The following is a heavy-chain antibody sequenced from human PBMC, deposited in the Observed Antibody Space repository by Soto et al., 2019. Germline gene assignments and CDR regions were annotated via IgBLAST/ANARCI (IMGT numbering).Heavy chain of an antibody. CDR2: IYYSGST. V-gene: IGHV4-31*03. Sequence: SETLSLTCTVSGDSITSSSHYWGWIRQHPGKGLEWIGYIYYSGSTYYNPSLKSRVTISVDTSKNQFSLKLSSVTAADTAVYYCARVGGINWLDPWGQGTLVTVSS. D-gene: IGHD1-20*01. CDR3: ARVGGINWLDP. CDR1: GDSITSSSHY. J-gene: IGHJ5*02.